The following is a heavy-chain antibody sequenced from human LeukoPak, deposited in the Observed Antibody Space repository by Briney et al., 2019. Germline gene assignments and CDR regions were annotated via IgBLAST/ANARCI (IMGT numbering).Heavy chain of an antibody. CDR1: GSTFSDYY. D-gene: IGHD2-15*01. V-gene: IGHV3-23*01. CDR2: ISGSGGST. J-gene: IGHJ6*03. Sequence: GGSLRLSCAASGSTFSDYYMTWLRQAPRKGLEWVSAISGSGGSTYYADSVKGRFTISRDNSKNTLYLQMNSLRAEDTAVYYCAKSWGYCSGGSCYPPYYYYMDVWGKGTTVTISS. CDR3: AKSWGYCSGGSCYPPYYYYMDV.